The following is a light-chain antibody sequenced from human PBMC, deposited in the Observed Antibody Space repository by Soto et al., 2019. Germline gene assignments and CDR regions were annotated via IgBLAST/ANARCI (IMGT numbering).Light chain of an antibody. V-gene: IGKV3-15*01. Sequence: EIVMTQSPATLSVSPGDRATLSCRAGQPLNNNVAWYQHKPGQAPRLLIYGTSTRATGISARLSGGGSGTEFTLTISSLQSEDFAGYYCEQYEKWPSSITFGQGTRLEIK. CDR1: QPLNNN. CDR3: EQYEKWPSSIT. CDR2: GTS. J-gene: IGKJ5*01.